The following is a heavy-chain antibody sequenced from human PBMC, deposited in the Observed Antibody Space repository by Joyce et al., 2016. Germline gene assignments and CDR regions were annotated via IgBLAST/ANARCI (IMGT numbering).Heavy chain of an antibody. CDR3: ARDREPIAVAGHYGMDV. V-gene: IGHV3-33*01. CDR1: GFNLNNYG. D-gene: IGHD6-19*01. Sequence: QVQLVESGGGVVQPGRSLRLSCVVSGFNLNNYGMHWVRQEPGKGLGWVERICYDGSNKYYANAVKGRFTISRDFSENTVYLQMNSLRAEDTAVYYCARDREPIAVAGHYGMDVWGQGTTVTVSS. J-gene: IGHJ6*02. CDR2: ICYDGSNK.